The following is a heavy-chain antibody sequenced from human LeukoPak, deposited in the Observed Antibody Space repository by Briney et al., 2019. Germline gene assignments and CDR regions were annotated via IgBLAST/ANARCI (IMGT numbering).Heavy chain of an antibody. V-gene: IGHV4-39*07. CDR3: ARGRRYYGSGSSSADYYYYYMDV. J-gene: IGHJ6*03. Sequence: SETLSLTCTVSGGSISSSSYYWGWIRQPPGKGLEWIGSIYYSGSTYYNPSLKSRVTISVDTSKNQFSLKLSSVTAADTAVYYCARGRRYYGSGSSSADYYYYYMDVWGKGTTVTISS. CDR1: GGSISSSSYY. D-gene: IGHD3-10*01. CDR2: IYYSGST.